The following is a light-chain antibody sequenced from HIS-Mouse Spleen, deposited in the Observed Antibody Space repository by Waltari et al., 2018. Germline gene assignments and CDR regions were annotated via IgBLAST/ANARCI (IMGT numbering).Light chain of an antibody. CDR2: DVS. J-gene: IGLJ3*02. CDR3: SSYTSSSTRV. Sequence: ASVSGSPGQSITISCTGTSSDVGGYNHVSWYQQHPGKAPKLMIYDVSNRPSGVSNRFSGSKSGNTASLTISGLQAEDEADYYCSSYTSSSTRVFGGGTKLTVL. CDR1: SSDVGGYNH. V-gene: IGLV2-14*03.